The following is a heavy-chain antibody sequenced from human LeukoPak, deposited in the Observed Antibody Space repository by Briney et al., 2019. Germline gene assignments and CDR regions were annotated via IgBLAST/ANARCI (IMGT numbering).Heavy chain of an antibody. CDR1: GFTFDDYA. CDR3: AKGSGSSGYTN. V-gene: IGHV3-23*01. CDR2: ISGSGGST. Sequence: PGGSLRLSCAASGFTFDDYAMHWVRQAPGKGLEWVSGISGSGGSTYYADSVKGRFTISRDNSKNTLYLQMNSLRAEDTAVYYCAKGSGSSGYTNWGQGTLVTVSS. J-gene: IGHJ4*02. D-gene: IGHD3-22*01.